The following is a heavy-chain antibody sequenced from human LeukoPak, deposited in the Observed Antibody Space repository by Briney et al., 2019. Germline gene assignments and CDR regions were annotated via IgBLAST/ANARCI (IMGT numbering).Heavy chain of an antibody. Sequence: SETLSLTCTVSGGSIGSYYWSWIRHPAGKGLEWIGYSYYSGSTNYNPSLKSRVTISVDTSKNQFSLKLSSVTAADTAVYYCAAQGTTGVFDYWGQGTLVTVSS. D-gene: IGHD1-1*01. V-gene: IGHV4-59*01. CDR2: SYYSGST. CDR3: AAQGTTGVFDY. CDR1: GGSIGSYY. J-gene: IGHJ4*02.